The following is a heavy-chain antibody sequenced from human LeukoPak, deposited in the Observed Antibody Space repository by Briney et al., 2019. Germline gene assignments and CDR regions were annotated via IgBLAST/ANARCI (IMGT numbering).Heavy chain of an antibody. CDR3: ARVSGRLERQSDLDY. V-gene: IGHV3-21*01. CDR1: GSTFASYS. J-gene: IGHJ4*02. CDR2: ISGDSTYI. Sequence: GGSLRLSCAASGSTFASYSMNWVRQAPGKGLEWVSSISGDSTYIYNAGSVKGRFTISRDNAQASLYLQMNSLRADDTAVYYCARVSGRLERQSDLDYWGQGTLVIVSS. D-gene: IGHD1-1*01.